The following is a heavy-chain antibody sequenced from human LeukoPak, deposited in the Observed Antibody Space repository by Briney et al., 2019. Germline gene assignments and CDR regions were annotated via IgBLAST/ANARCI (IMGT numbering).Heavy chain of an antibody. CDR2: IYYSGST. D-gene: IGHD3-22*01. CDR1: GGSISSGGYY. V-gene: IGHV4-31*03. J-gene: IGHJ4*02. Sequence: SQTLSLTCTVSGGSISSGGYYWSWIRQHPGKGLEWIGCIYYSGSTYYNPSLESRLTISVDTSKNQFSLKLRSVTAADTAVYYCAGHPHYFDSSGYLEYWGQGTLVTVSS. CDR3: AGHPHYFDSSGYLEY.